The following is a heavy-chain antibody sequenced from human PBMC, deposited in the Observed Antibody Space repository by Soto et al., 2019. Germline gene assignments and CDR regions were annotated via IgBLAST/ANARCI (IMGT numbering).Heavy chain of an antibody. J-gene: IGHJ4*02. CDR1: RFTFSSYS. V-gene: IGHV3-48*02. CDR2: ISSSSSTI. CDR3: ARVPVFWSGYYTGSVDY. Sequence: EVQLVESGGGLVQPGGSLRLSCAASRFTFSSYSMNWVRQAPGKGLEWVSYISSSSSTIYYADSVKGRFTISRDNAKNSLYLQMNSLRDEDTAVYYCARVPVFWSGYYTGSVDYWGQGTLVTVSS. D-gene: IGHD3-3*01.